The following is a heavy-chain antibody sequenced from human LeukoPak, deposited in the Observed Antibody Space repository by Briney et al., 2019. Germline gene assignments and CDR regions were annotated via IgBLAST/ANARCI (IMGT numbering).Heavy chain of an antibody. D-gene: IGHD5-24*01. CDR3: ARARREMVDY. CDR2: IYHSGST. CDR1: GYSISSGYY. V-gene: IGHV4-38-2*02. Sequence: PSETLSLTCTVSGYSISSGYYWGWIRQPPGKGLEWIGSIYHSGSTYYNPSLKSRVTISVDTSKNQFSLELSSVTAADTAVYYCARARREMVDYWGQGTLVTVSS. J-gene: IGHJ4*02.